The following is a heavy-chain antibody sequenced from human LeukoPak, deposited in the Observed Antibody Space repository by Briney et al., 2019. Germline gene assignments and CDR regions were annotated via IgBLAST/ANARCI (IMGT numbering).Heavy chain of an antibody. V-gene: IGHV3-53*01. CDR1: GFTVSSNY. CDR2: IYSGGST. Sequence: GGSLRLSCAASGFTVSSNYMSWVRQAPGKGLEWVSVIYSGGSTYYADSVKGRFTISRDNSKNTLYLQMNSLRAEDTAVYYCARGSVMITFGGVIVINYFDYWGQGTLVTVSS. D-gene: IGHD3-16*02. CDR3: ARGSVMITFGGVIVINYFDY. J-gene: IGHJ4*02.